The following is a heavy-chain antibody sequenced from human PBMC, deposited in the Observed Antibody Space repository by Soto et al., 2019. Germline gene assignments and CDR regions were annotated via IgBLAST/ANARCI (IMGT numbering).Heavy chain of an antibody. J-gene: IGHJ6*02. V-gene: IGHV1-46*01. CDR3: ARDYLGGHYYYGMDV. Sequence: SCKASGYTFTSYYMHWVRQAPGQGLEWMGIINPSGGSTSYAQKFQGRVTMTRDTSTSTVYMELSSPRSEDTAVYYCARDYLGGHYYYGMDVWGQGTTVTVSS. CDR2: INPSGGST. CDR1: GYTFTSYY.